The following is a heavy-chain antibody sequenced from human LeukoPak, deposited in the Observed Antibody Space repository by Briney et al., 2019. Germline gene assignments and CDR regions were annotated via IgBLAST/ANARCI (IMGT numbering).Heavy chain of an antibody. V-gene: IGHV3-23*01. Sequence: GGSLRLSCAASGFTFSSYAMSWVRQAPGKGLEWVSAISGSGGSTYYADSVKGRFTIYRDTSKNTLYLHMNSLRAEDTAVYYCAKPMTSGWYVFDYWGQGTLVTVSS. CDR3: AKPMTSGWYVFDY. CDR1: GFTFSSYA. CDR2: ISGSGGST. D-gene: IGHD6-19*01. J-gene: IGHJ4*02.